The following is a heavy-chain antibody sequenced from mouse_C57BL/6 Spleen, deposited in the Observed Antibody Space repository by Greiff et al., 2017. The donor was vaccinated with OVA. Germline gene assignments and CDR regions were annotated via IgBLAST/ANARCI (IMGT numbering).Heavy chain of an antibody. CDR1: GYTFTSYW. J-gene: IGHJ2*01. V-gene: IGHV1-64*01. D-gene: IGHD2-4*01. Sequence: VQLQQPGAELVKPGASVKLSCKASGYTFTSYWMHWVKQRPGQGLEWIGMIHPNSGSTNYNEKFKSKATLTVDKSSSTAYMQLSSLTSEDSAVYYCARLGDYGYFDYWGQGTTLTVSS. CDR2: IHPNSGST. CDR3: ARLGDYGYFDY.